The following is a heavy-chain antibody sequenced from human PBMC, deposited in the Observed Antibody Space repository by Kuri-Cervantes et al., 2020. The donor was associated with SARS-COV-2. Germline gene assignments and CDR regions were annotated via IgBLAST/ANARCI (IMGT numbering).Heavy chain of an antibody. J-gene: IGHJ4*02. V-gene: IGHV1-18*01. CDR1: GYTFTSYG. D-gene: IGHD4-17*01. CDR3: ASWGRDMTTVTWVDY. Sequence: ASVKVSCKASGYTFTSYGISWVRQAPGQGLEWMGWISAYNGNTNYAQKLQGRVTMTTDTSTSTAYMELRSLRSDDTAVNYCASWGRDMTTVTWVDYWGQGTLVTVSS. CDR2: ISAYNGNT.